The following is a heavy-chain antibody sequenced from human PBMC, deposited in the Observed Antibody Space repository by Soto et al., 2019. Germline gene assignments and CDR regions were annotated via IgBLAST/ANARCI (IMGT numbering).Heavy chain of an antibody. Sequence: SETLSLTCTVSGGSVTTDVFHWNWIRQHPGKGLEWIGYISHNGRTYYNPSLKSRVTISVDTSKNQFSLKLSSVTAADTAVYYCARVKSKGWEPLRRKNDYGMDVWGQGTTVT. D-gene: IGHD1-26*01. J-gene: IGHJ6*02. CDR1: GGSVTTDVFH. CDR2: ISHNGRT. CDR3: ARVKSKGWEPLRRKNDYGMDV. V-gene: IGHV4-61*08.